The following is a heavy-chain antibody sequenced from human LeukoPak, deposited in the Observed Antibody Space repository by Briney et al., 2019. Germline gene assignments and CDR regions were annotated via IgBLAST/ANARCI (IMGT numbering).Heavy chain of an antibody. D-gene: IGHD3-16*01. CDR1: RFTFRNYE. J-gene: IGHJ4*02. Sequence: PGGSLRLSCAASRFTFRNYEMNWVRQSPGKGLEWISYINSAGTSTFYADSVRGRFTISRDNGKNSLHLQMHSLRAEDTAVYYCARLGSETYMDYWGQGTLVTVSS. V-gene: IGHV3-48*03. CDR2: INSAGTST. CDR3: ARLGSETYMDY.